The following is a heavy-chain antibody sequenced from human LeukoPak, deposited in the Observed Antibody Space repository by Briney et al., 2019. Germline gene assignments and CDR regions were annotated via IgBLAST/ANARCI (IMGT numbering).Heavy chain of an antibody. J-gene: IGHJ4*02. CDR2: IRYDGSNK. CDR3: ARETQYSSGWSFDY. CDR1: GFTFSSYG. V-gene: IGHV3-30*02. D-gene: IGHD6-19*01. Sequence: PGGSLRLSCAASGFTFSSYGMHWVRQAPGKGLEWVAFIRYDGSNKYYADSVKGRFTISRDNSKNSLYLQMNSLRAEDTAVYYCARETQYSSGWSFDYWGQGTLVTVSS.